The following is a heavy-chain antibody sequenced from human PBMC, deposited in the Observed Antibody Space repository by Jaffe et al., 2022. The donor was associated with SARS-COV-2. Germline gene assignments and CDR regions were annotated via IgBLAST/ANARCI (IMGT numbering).Heavy chain of an antibody. CDR2: IYSGGST. CDR3: ARDRAGDGGYYYYGMDV. CDR1: GFTVSSNY. J-gene: IGHJ6*02. D-gene: IGHD4-17*01. V-gene: IGHV3-53*01. Sequence: EVQLVESGGGLIQPGGSLRLSCAASGFTVSSNYMSWVRQAPGKGLEWVSVIYSGGSTYYADSVKGRFTISRDNSKNTLYLQMNSLRAEDTAVYYCARDRAGDGGYYYYGMDVWGQGTTVTVSS.